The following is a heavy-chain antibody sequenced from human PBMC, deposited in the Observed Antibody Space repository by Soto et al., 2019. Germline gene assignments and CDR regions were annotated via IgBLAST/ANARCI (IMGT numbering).Heavy chain of an antibody. CDR3: AKDVGTTVNWFDS. D-gene: IGHD4-4*01. V-gene: IGHV3-23*01. CDR2: ITDSGSRT. J-gene: IGHJ5*01. CDR1: GFTFSNYA. Sequence: EVQMLESGGDLVQPGGSLRLSCAASGFTFSNYAMTWVRQAPGKGLEWVSHITDSGSRTYYADSVKGRFIISRDNSKNTLFLQMNSLRGDDTAVYHCAKDVGTTVNWFDSWGQGTLVTVSS.